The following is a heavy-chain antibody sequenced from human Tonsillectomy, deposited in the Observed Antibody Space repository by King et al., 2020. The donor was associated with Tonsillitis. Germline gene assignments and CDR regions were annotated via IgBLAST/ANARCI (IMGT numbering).Heavy chain of an antibody. CDR2: IYYSGGT. J-gene: IGHJ4*02. V-gene: IGHV4-39*07. D-gene: IGHD6-13*01. Sequence: QLQESGPGLVKPSETLSLTCTVSGGSISSSSYYWGWIRQPPGKGLEWIGSIYYSGGTYYNPSLKSRVTISVDTSKNQFSLKLSSVTAADTAVYYCAGHSAGLEIDYWGQGTLVTVSS. CDR3: AGHSAGLEIDY. CDR1: GGSISSSSYY.